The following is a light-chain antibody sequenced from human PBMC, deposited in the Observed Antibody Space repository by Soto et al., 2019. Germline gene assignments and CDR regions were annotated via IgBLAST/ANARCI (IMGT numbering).Light chain of an antibody. J-gene: IGLJ2*01. Sequence: QSALTQPASVSGSPRQSITISCTGASSDVGSYTYVSWYQQHPGKAPKLLIYDVNNRPSGISYRFSGSKSGNTASLTISGLQAEDEADYYCASYTRTTTLVFGGGTKLTVL. CDR1: SSDVGSYTY. CDR2: DVN. V-gene: IGLV2-14*03. CDR3: ASYTRTTTLV.